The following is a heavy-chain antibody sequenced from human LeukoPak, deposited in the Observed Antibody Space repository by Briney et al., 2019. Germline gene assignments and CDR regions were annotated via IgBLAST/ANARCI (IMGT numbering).Heavy chain of an antibody. D-gene: IGHD1-26*01. J-gene: IGHJ6*03. CDR2: IIPIFGKA. Sequence: ASVKVSCKASGCTFSSYAISWVRQAPGQGLEWMGWIIPIFGKANYAQKFQGRVTITTDESTNAAYVEVSCLRSEDTAVYYCGGTVIQVGALADHYYYYMDVWGKGTTVTVSS. V-gene: IGHV1-69*05. CDR3: GGTVIQVGALADHYYYYMDV. CDR1: GCTFSSYA.